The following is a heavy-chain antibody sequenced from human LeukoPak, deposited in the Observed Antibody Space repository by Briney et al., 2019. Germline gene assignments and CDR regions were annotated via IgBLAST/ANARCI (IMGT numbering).Heavy chain of an antibody. CDR1: GFTFSGYW. CDR3: ARGNHYGMDV. D-gene: IGHD1-14*01. CDR2: INNDGSST. J-gene: IGHJ6*02. V-gene: IGHV3-74*01. Sequence: QPGGSLRLSCAASGFTFSGYWMHWVRQAPGKGLVWVSRINNDGSSTNNADSVKGRFTISRDNAKNTLYQQMNSLRAEDTAVYYCARGNHYGMDVWGQGTTVTVSS.